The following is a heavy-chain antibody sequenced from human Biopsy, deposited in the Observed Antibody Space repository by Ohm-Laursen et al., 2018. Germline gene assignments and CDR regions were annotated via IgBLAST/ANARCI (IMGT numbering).Heavy chain of an antibody. CDR1: GYTFTDYS. CDR3: ARDRMVTIITLVRADTFDI. Sequence: ATVKISCNASGYTFTDYSPHWVRQAPGQGLEWMGWVNPNSGATNYAQKFQGRVTMTSDTSISTAYIELRRLISDDTAVYFCARDRMVTIITLVRADTFDIWGQGTLVSVSS. V-gene: IGHV1-2*02. CDR2: VNPNSGAT. J-gene: IGHJ3*02. D-gene: IGHD3-10*01.